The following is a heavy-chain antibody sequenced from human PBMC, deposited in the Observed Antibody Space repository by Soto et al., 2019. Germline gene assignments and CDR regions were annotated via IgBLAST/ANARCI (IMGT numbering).Heavy chain of an antibody. Sequence: ASVKVSCKASGYTFTGHYMHWVRQAPGQGLEWMGWINPNSGGTNYAQKFQGWVTMTRDTSISTAYMELSRLRSDDTAVYYCARDQATGPRHYGMDVWGQGTKVTVSS. CDR1: GYTFTGHY. V-gene: IGHV1-2*04. D-gene: IGHD3-9*01. J-gene: IGHJ6*02. CDR3: ARDQATGPRHYGMDV. CDR2: INPNSGGT.